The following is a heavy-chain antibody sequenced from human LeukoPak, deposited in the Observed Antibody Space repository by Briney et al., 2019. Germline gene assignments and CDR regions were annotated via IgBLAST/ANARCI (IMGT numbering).Heavy chain of an antibody. Sequence: GRSLRLSCAASGFTFSSYAMSWVRQAPGKGLEWVSTINGGGVNTHYADSVGGRFTISRDNSKNTLFLQMNSLRDEDTAVYYCAKDLYSNYGPADYWGQGNLVTVSS. CDR2: INGGGVNT. V-gene: IGHV3-23*01. D-gene: IGHD4-11*01. CDR3: AKDLYSNYGPADY. CDR1: GFTFSSYA. J-gene: IGHJ4*02.